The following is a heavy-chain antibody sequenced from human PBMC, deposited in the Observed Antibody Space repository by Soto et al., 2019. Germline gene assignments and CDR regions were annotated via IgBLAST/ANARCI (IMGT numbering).Heavy chain of an antibody. CDR2: IFSDDDK. J-gene: IGHJ6*02. D-gene: IGHD1-1*01. CDR3: ERQNVMEIETYYYAVDV. CDR1: GFSLSNVRMG. Sequence: QVTLKESGPVLVKPTETLTLTCTVSGFSLSNVRMGVSWIRQPPGKALEWLAHIFSDDDKSYNSSLKTRLTISKDTPKSQVVLTMTNMDPVDTGTYYFERQNVMEIETYYYAVDVWGQGTTVTFSS. V-gene: IGHV2-26*01.